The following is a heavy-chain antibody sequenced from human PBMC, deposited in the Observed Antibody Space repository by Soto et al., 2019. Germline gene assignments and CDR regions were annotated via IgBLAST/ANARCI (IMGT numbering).Heavy chain of an antibody. Sequence: PSQTLSLTCAISGDSVSSNSAAWNWIRQSPSRGLEWLGRTYYRSKWYNDYAVSVKSRITINPDTSKNQFSLQANSVTPEDTAVYYCPRDEPPFSWQTLETGWFDPWGQGTLVTVSS. J-gene: IGHJ5*02. CDR1: GDSVSSNSAA. CDR3: PRDEPPFSWQTLETGWFDP. D-gene: IGHD1-1*01. CDR2: TYYRSKWYN. V-gene: IGHV6-1*01.